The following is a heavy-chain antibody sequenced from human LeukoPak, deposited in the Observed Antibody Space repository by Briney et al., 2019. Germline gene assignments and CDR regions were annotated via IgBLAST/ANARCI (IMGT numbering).Heavy chain of an antibody. CDR2: ISWNSGSI. Sequence: GRSLRLSCAASGLNFDNYAMHWVRQAPGKGLEWVSGISWNSGSIDYADSVKGRFTVSRDNAKNSLYLQMNSLRAEDMALYYCAKGPPYYYCSSTSCPSANWFDPWGQGTLVTVSS. V-gene: IGHV3-9*03. CDR3: AKGPPYYYCSSTSCPSANWFDP. CDR1: GLNFDNYA. D-gene: IGHD2-2*01. J-gene: IGHJ5*02.